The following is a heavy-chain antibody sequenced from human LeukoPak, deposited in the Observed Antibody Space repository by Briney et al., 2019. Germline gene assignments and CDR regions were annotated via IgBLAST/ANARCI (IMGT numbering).Heavy chain of an antibody. CDR2: IWYDGSHQ. Sequence: GSSLRLSCAASGFPFSGSGMHWVRQAPGKGLEWVAVIWYDGSHQYYADSVKGRFTISRDNSKNTLDLQMNSLRVEDTAVYYCARHLPVLELIDYWGQGTLVTVSS. CDR3: ARHLPVLELIDY. D-gene: IGHD3-3*01. J-gene: IGHJ4*02. CDR1: GFPFSGSG. V-gene: IGHV3-33*01.